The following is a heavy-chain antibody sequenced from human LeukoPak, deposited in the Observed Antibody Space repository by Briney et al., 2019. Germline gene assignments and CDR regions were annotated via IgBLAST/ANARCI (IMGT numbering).Heavy chain of an antibody. CDR1: GYTFTSYG. D-gene: IGHD3-22*01. J-gene: IGHJ3*02. CDR2: ISAYNGNT. CDR3: ARAVVVITGDDAFDI. Sequence: ASVKVSCKASGYTFTSYGISWVRRAPGQGLEWMGWISAYNGNTNYAQKLQGRVTMTTDTSTSTAYMELRSLRSDDTAVYYCARAVVVITGDDAFDIWGQGTMVTVSS. V-gene: IGHV1-18*01.